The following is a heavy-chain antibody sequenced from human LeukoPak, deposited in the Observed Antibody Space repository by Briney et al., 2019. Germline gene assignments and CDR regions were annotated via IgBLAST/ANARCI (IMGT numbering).Heavy chain of an antibody. CDR2: INLSGST. J-gene: IGHJ4*02. Sequence: SETLSLTCAVYGGSFSGYYWSWIRQPPGKGLEWIGEINLSGSTNYNPSLKSRVTISVDTSKNQFSLKLSSVTAADTAVYYCARGPYDYVWGSYRYTGPDYWGQGTLVTVSS. CDR1: GGSFSGYY. V-gene: IGHV4-34*01. D-gene: IGHD3-16*02. CDR3: ARGPYDYVWGSYRYTGPDY.